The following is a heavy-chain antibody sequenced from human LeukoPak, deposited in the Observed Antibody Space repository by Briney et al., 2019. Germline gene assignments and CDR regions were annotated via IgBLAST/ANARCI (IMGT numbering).Heavy chain of an antibody. V-gene: IGHV4-34*01. CDR3: ARGRVGYCSGGSCYKTYNWFDP. J-gene: IGHJ5*02. D-gene: IGHD2-15*01. CDR1: GGSFSGYY. CDR2: INHSGST. Sequence: SETLSLTCAVYGGSFSGYYWSWIRQPPGKGLEWIGEINHSGSTNYNPYLKSRVTISVDTSKNQFSLKLSSATDADTAVYYCARGRVGYCSGGSCYKTYNWFDPWGQGTLATVSS.